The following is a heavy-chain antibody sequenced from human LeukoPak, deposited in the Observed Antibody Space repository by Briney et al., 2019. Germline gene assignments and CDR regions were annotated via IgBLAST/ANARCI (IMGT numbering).Heavy chain of an antibody. CDR1: GGTFISYA. D-gene: IGHD3-22*01. V-gene: IGHV1-69*05. CDR3: ARGPYYDSSGSPFDY. CDR2: IIPIFGTA. Sequence: ASVTVSCKASGGTFISYAISWVRQAPGQGLEWMGGIIPIFGTANYAQKFQGRVTITTDESTSTAYMELSSLRSEDTAVYYCARGPYYDSSGSPFDYWGQGTLVTVSS. J-gene: IGHJ4*02.